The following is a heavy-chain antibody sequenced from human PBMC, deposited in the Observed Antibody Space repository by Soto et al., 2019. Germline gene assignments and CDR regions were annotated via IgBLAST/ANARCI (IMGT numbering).Heavy chain of an antibody. CDR2: IYYSGST. CDR1: GGSISSGDYY. Sequence: QVQLQESGPGLVKPSETLSLTCTVSGGSISSGDYYWSWIRQPPGKGLEWIGYIYYSGSTSYNASLKSRTSISADPSNNQFSLKLHSLTAAETAVYFCGTRPIVVEPAPMDVWGPGTSVTVSS. CDR3: GTRPIVVEPAPMDV. D-gene: IGHD2-2*01. J-gene: IGHJ6*02. V-gene: IGHV4-30-4*01.